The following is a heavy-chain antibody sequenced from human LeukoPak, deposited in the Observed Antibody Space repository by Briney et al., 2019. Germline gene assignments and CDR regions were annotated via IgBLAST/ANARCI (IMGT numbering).Heavy chain of an antibody. CDR3: VRDRAGGNSVWFDP. D-gene: IGHD4-23*01. CDR1: GFTFSSYS. J-gene: IGHJ5*02. CDR2: ISSSSGTI. V-gene: IGHV3-48*02. Sequence: GSLRLSCAASGFTFSSYSMDWVRQAPGKGLEWVSFISSSSGTIYYADSVKGRFTISRDNAKNSLFLQMNSLRDEDTAVYYCVRDRAGGNSVWFDPWGQGTLVTVSS.